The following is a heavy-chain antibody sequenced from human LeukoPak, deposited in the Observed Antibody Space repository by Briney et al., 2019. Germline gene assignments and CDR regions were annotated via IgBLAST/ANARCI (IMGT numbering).Heavy chain of an antibody. CDR2: ISSSSSYI. CDR1: GFTFSSYS. J-gene: IGHJ6*04. D-gene: IGHD3-10*01. Sequence: PGGSLRLSCAASGFTFSSYSMNWVRQAPGKGLEWVSSISSSSSYIYYADSVKGRFTISRDNSKNTLYLQMNSLRAEDTAVYYCAKWAWFGEDVWGKGTTVTISS. CDR3: AKWAWFGEDV. V-gene: IGHV3-21*01.